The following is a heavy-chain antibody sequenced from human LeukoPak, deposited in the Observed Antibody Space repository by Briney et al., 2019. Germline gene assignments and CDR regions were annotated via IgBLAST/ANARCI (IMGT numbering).Heavy chain of an antibody. CDR2: ISSRANTL. V-gene: IGHV3-11*04. D-gene: IGHD3-3*01. Sequence: PGGSLRLSCETSGFTFSDYYMTWIRQAPGKGLEWLSYISSRANTLYYVDSVKGRFTISRDNAKNSLYLQMNSLRAEDTAVYYCARSHHDFWSGKYYYYYMDIWGNGTTVTVSS. J-gene: IGHJ6*03. CDR3: ARSHHDFWSGKYYYYYMDI. CDR1: GFTFSDYY.